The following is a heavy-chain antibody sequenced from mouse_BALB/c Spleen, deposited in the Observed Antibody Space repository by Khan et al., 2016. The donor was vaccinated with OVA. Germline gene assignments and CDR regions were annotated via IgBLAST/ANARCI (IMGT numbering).Heavy chain of an antibody. D-gene: IGHD2-3*01. V-gene: IGHV1S135*01. CDR1: GYSFTSYY. CDR2: IDLFSGGT. CDR3: TRHGYFAGFTY. J-gene: IGHJ3*01. Sequence: VQLKQSGPELMKPGASVKISCKAPGYSFTSYYIHWVKESHGKSLEWIGYIDLFSGGTIYNKKSKGKATLTVDKASSTAYIHLSNLTSEDSAVYYCTRHGYFAGFTYGGRGTLVTVSA.